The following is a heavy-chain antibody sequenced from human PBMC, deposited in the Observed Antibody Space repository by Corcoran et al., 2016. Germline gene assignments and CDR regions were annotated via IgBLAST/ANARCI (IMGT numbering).Heavy chain of an antibody. Sequence: QVQLVESGGGVVQPGRSLRLSCAASGFTFSSYGMHWVRQAPGKGLEWVAVIWYDGSNKYYADSVKGRFTISRDNSKNTLYLQMNSLRAEDMAVYYCARAHYDSLTGYEQPLDYWGQGTLVTVSS. CDR2: IWYDGSNK. V-gene: IGHV3-33*01. CDR1: GFTFSSYG. J-gene: IGHJ4*02. CDR3: ARAHYDSLTGYEQPLDY. D-gene: IGHD3-9*01.